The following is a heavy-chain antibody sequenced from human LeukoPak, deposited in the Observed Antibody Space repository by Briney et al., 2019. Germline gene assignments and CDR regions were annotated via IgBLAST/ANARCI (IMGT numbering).Heavy chain of an antibody. D-gene: IGHD2-2*01. CDR3: AKGRYCSSTSCPGGYYYMDV. Sequence: PGGSLRLYCAASGFTFSSYALCWVHQAPGKGLEWVSAISGIGGSTYYADSVKGRFTISRDNSKNTLYLQMNSLKAEDTAVYYCAKGRYCSSTSCPGGYYYMDVWGKGTTVTVSS. CDR1: GFTFSSYA. V-gene: IGHV3-23*01. J-gene: IGHJ6*03. CDR2: ISGIGGST.